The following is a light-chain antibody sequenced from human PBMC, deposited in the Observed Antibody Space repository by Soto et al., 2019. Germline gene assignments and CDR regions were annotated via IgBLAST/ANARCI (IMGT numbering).Light chain of an antibody. CDR1: GSNIWYNP. Sequence: QSVLTQPPSASAAPGQKITISCSGSGSNIWYNPVYWYQQLPGTAPKLLISDNNQRPSDVPDRFSASKSGTSATLGISGLQSEDEANYYCATWDNGLSAVVFGGGTKVTVL. CDR2: DNN. V-gene: IGLV1-44*01. CDR3: ATWDNGLSAVV. J-gene: IGLJ2*01.